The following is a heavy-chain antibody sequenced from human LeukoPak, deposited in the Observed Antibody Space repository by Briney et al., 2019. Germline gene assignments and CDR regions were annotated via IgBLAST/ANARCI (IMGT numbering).Heavy chain of an antibody. V-gene: IGHV3-48*03. J-gene: IGHJ4*02. CDR2: ISSSGSTI. CDR1: GFTFSNYE. D-gene: IGHD3-9*01. Sequence: GGSLRLSCAASGFTFSNYEMNWVRQAPGKGLEWVSYISSSGSTIYYADSVKGRFTISRDDAKNSLYLQMNSLRAEDTAVYYCARAFYDFLTGYPAYFDYWGQGTLVTVSS. CDR3: ARAFYDFLTGYPAYFDY.